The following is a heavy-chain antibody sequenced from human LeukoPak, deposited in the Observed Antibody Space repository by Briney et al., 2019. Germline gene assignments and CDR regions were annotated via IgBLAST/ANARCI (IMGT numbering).Heavy chain of an antibody. V-gene: IGHV3-7*04. CDR1: GFTFSSYA. D-gene: IGHD6-13*01. Sequence: PGGALRLSCAASGFTFSSYAMNWVRQAPGKGLEWVANIKQDGSEKYYVDSVKGRFTISRDNAKNSLYLEMNSLRADDTAVYYCARWAAPGTWFDCWGQGTLVTVSA. CDR2: IKQDGSEK. CDR3: ARWAAPGTWFDC. J-gene: IGHJ4*02.